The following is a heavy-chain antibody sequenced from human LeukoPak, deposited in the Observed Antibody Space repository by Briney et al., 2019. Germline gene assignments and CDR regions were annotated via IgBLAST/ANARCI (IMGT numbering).Heavy chain of an antibody. Sequence: PSETLSLTCTVSGASITSYYWSWIRQPPGKGLEWIGYIYYSGSTNYNPSLKSRVTISVDTSKNQFSLKLSSVTAADTAVYYCARHGSGQWELLGGAFDIWGQGTMVTVSS. J-gene: IGHJ3*02. CDR3: ARHGSGQWELLGGAFDI. CDR1: GASITSYY. V-gene: IGHV4-59*08. D-gene: IGHD1-26*01. CDR2: IYYSGST.